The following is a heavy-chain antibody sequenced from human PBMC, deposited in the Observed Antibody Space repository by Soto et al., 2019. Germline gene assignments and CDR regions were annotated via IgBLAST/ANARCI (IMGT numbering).Heavy chain of an antibody. CDR2: IWYDGSNK. J-gene: IGHJ4*02. CDR3: ARGLYCSSTSCLYYFDY. Sequence: QVQLVESGGGVVQPGRSLRLSCAASGFTFSSYGMHWVRQAPGKGLEWVAVIWYDGSNKYYADSVKGRFTISRDNSKNTLYLQMNSLRAEDTAVYYCARGLYCSSTSCLYYFDYWGQGTLVTVSS. D-gene: IGHD2-2*01. V-gene: IGHV3-33*01. CDR1: GFTFSSYG.